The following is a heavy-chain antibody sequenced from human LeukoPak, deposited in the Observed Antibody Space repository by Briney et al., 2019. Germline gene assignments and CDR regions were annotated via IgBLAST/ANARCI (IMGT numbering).Heavy chain of an antibody. Sequence: SETLSLTCTVSGGSISSSSYYWGWIRQPPGKGLEWIGEINHSGSTNYNPSLKSRVTISVDTSKNQFSLKLSSVTAADTAVYYCARRPPPFYDSSGYHITTFDYWGQGTLVTVSS. CDR2: INHSGST. CDR1: GGSISSSSYY. J-gene: IGHJ4*02. D-gene: IGHD3-22*01. V-gene: IGHV4-39*07. CDR3: ARRPPPFYDSSGYHITTFDY.